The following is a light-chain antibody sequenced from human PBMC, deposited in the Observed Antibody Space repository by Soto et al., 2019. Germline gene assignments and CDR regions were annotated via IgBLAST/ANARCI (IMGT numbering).Light chain of an antibody. CDR1: QSVSSSY. Sequence: EIVLTQSPGTLSLSPGERATLSCRASQSVSSSYLAWYQQKPGQAPRLLIYGASSRDTGIPDRFSGSGSGTDFTITISRLEPEDFAVYSCQQYGSSPGTFGQGTKVEIK. CDR2: GAS. CDR3: QQYGSSPGT. V-gene: IGKV3-20*01. J-gene: IGKJ1*01.